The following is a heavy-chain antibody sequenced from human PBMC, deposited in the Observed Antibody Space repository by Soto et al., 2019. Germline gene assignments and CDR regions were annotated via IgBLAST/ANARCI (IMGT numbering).Heavy chain of an antibody. V-gene: IGHV3-23*01. Sequence: ESGGDVVQPGGSLRLSCAASGFTFINSAMNWVRQAPGKGLEWVSVSSGRDGKTYYSDSVRGRFTISRDNSKSTLYLQMNGLRVEDTAVYYCAKGPTWGSWGQGTLVTVSS. CDR2: SSGRDGKT. CDR3: AKGPTWGS. J-gene: IGHJ4*02. CDR1: GFTFINSA. D-gene: IGHD1-26*01.